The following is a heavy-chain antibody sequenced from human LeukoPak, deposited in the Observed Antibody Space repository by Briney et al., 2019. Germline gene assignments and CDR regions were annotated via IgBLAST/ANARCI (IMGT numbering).Heavy chain of an antibody. CDR2: ISYDGSNK. J-gene: IGHJ4*02. CDR1: GFTFSSYA. Sequence: GSLRLSCAASGFTFSSYAMHWVRQAPGKGLEWVAVISYDGSNKYYADSVKGRFTISRDNSKNTLYLQMNSLRAEDTAVYYCARDARVYQAFDYWGQGTLVTVSS. V-gene: IGHV3-30*04. CDR3: ARDARVYQAFDY. D-gene: IGHD2-8*01.